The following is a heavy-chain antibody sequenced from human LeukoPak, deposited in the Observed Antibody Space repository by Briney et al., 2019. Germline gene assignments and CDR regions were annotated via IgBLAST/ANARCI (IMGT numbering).Heavy chain of an antibody. D-gene: IGHD5-18*01. CDR3: ARDPSGSYGFGWDY. Sequence: GGSLRLSCGASGFTVSSNYMSWVRQAPGKGPEWVSVIYSGGSTYYADSVKGRFTISRDNSKNTLYLQMNSLRAEDTAVYYCARDPSGSYGFGWDYWGQGTLVTVSS. CDR1: GFTVSSNY. CDR2: IYSGGST. V-gene: IGHV3-66*01. J-gene: IGHJ4*02.